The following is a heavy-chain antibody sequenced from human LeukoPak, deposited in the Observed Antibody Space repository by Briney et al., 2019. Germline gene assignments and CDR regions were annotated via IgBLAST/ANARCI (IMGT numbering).Heavy chain of an antibody. Sequence: SETLSLTCAVYGGSFSGYYWSWIRQPPGKGLEWIGEINHSGSTNYNPSLKSRVTISVDTSKNQFSLKLSSVTAADTAVYYCARGEWDLLFDYWGQGTLVTVSS. D-gene: IGHD1-26*01. CDR3: ARGEWDLLFDY. V-gene: IGHV4-34*01. J-gene: IGHJ4*02. CDR2: INHSGST. CDR1: GGSFSGYY.